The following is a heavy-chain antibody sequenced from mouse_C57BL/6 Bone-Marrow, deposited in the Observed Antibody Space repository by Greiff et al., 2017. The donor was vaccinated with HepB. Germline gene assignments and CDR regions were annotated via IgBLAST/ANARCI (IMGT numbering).Heavy chain of an antibody. Sequence: VKLQQPGAELVKPGASVKLSCKASGYTFTSYWMHWVKQRPGQGLEWIGMIHPNSGSTNYNEKFKSKATLTVDKSSSTAYMQLSSLTSEDSAVYYCARAGWLTAWFAYCGQGTLVTVSA. CDR3: ARAGWLTAWFAY. J-gene: IGHJ3*01. D-gene: IGHD2-3*01. CDR1: GYTFTSYW. CDR2: IHPNSGST. V-gene: IGHV1-64*01.